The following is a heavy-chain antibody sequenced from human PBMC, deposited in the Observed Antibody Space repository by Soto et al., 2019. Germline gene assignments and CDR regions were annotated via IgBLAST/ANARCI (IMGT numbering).Heavy chain of an antibody. CDR2: ISGSGGST. CDR3: AKDRVLWFGESSENYGMDV. Sequence: PGGSLRLSCAASGFTFSSYAMSWVRQAPGKGLEWVSAISGSGGSTYYADSVKGRFTISRDNSKNTLYLQMNSLRAEDTAVYYWAKDRVLWFGESSENYGMDVWGQGTTVTVSS. D-gene: IGHD3-10*01. CDR1: GFTFSSYA. V-gene: IGHV3-23*01. J-gene: IGHJ6*02.